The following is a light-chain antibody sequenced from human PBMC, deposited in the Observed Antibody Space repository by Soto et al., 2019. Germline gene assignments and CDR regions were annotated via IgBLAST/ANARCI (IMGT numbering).Light chain of an antibody. Sequence: QSTLTQPASVSGSPGQSITISCTGTSSDVGGYDYVSWYQQHPGKAPKLMIYGVSNRPSGVSNRFSGSKSGNTASLTISGLQAEDEADYYCSSYTNSITHVFGGGTKVTVL. CDR2: GVS. CDR3: SSYTNSITHV. V-gene: IGLV2-14*03. J-gene: IGLJ3*02. CDR1: SSDVGGYDY.